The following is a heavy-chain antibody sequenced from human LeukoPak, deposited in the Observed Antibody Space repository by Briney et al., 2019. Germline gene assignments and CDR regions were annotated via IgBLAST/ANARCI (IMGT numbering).Heavy chain of an antibody. V-gene: IGHV1-18*01. CDR1: GYTFTSYG. D-gene: IGHD3-22*01. CDR2: INAYNGNT. J-gene: IGHJ4*02. Sequence: ASVKVSCKASGYTFTSYGISWVRQAPGQGLEWMGWINAYNGNTNYAQKLQGRVTMTTDTSTSTAYMELRSLRSDDTAVYYCARESHYYDSSGYQGMDYWGQGTLVTVSS. CDR3: ARESHYYDSSGYQGMDY.